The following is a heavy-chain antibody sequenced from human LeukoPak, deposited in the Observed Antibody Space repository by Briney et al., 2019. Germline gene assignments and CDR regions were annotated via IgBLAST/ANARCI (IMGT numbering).Heavy chain of an antibody. Sequence: GGSLRLSCAASGFTFTNYWMSWVRQAPGKGLEWVAVIKQDGSEKYYVDSVKGRFTISRDNAKNSLYLQMNSLRAEDTAIYYCARKGSRRPSPEGVWGQGTLVTVSS. CDR1: GFTFTNYW. D-gene: IGHD1-14*01. J-gene: IGHJ4*02. CDR2: IKQDGSEK. CDR3: ARKGSRRPSPEGV. V-gene: IGHV3-7*03.